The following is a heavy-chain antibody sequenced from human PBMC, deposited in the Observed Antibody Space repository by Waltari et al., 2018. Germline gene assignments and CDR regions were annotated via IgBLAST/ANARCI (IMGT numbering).Heavy chain of an antibody. D-gene: IGHD2-15*01. Sequence: QVQLVESGGGVVQPGGSLRLSCAASGLTFSSYGIHWVRQAPGKGLEWVAYVRHDETRRVYADSVKGRFTISRDNPMNTVFLQMNSLRAEDTAMYHCAKAVVAAAYTGTYYFDSWGQGTLVTVSS. CDR3: AKAVVAAAYTGTYYFDS. CDR1: GLTFSSYG. V-gene: IGHV3-30*02. J-gene: IGHJ4*02. CDR2: VRHDETRR.